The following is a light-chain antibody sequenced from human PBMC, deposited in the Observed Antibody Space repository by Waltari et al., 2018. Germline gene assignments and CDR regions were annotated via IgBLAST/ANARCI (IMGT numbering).Light chain of an antibody. V-gene: IGKV3-11*01. CDR2: DAS. Sequence: EIVLTQSPATLSLSPAERATLSCRASQSVSSYLAWYQQKPGQAPRLLIYDASNRATGIPARFSGSGSGTDFTLTISSLEPEDFAVYYCQQRLFGGGTKVEIK. CDR1: QSVSSY. CDR3: QQRL. J-gene: IGKJ4*01.